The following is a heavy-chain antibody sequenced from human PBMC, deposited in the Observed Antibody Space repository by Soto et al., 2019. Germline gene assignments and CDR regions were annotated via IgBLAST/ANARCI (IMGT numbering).Heavy chain of an antibody. D-gene: IGHD3-10*01. J-gene: IGHJ6*01. V-gene: IGHV1-8*01. Sequence: ASVKVSCKASGYTITSYDINWVRQATGQGLEWMGWMNPNSGNTGYAQKFQGRVTGSADTSTNRISLTLRFVTAADTAVYYCVRQGIGFLHGLVDVWGQGTTVTVSS. CDR3: VRQGIGFLHGLVDV. CDR1: GYTITSYD. CDR2: MNPNSGNT.